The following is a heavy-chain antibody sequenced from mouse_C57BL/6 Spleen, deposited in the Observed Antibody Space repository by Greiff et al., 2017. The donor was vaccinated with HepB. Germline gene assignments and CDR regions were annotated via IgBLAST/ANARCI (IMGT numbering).Heavy chain of an antibody. J-gene: IGHJ1*03. Sequence: EVQLQQSGAELVRPGASVKLSCTASGFNIKDYYMHWVKQRPEQGLEWIGRIDPEDGDTEYAPKFQGKATMTAGTSSNTAYLQLSSLTSEDTAVYYCTTGNFDWDFDVWGTGTTVTVSS. D-gene: IGHD2-1*01. CDR1: GFNIKDYY. V-gene: IGHV14-1*01. CDR2: IDPEDGDT. CDR3: TTGNFDWDFDV.